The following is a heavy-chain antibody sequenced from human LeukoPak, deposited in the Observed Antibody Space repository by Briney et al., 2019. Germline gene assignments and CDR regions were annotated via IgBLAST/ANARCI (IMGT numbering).Heavy chain of an antibody. J-gene: IGHJ3*02. CDR2: IRSSNSYI. V-gene: IGHV3-21*01. Sequence: WGSLRLSCAASGFTFISYSMNWVRQAPGKGLEWVSSIRSSNSYIYYADLVKGRFTISRDNAKNSLYLQMNSLRAEDTAVYYCARGPGYCSGGSCYGLGAFDIWGQGTMVTVSS. CDR3: ARGPGYCSGGSCYGLGAFDI. D-gene: IGHD2-15*01. CDR1: GFTFISYS.